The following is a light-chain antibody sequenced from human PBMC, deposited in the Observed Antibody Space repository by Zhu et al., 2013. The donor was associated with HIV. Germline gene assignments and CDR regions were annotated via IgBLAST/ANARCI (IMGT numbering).Light chain of an antibody. V-gene: IGKV3-20*01. CDR1: QSVSSSY. CDR2: DAS. Sequence: EILLAQSPGTLSLSPGETATLSCRASQSVSSSYLAWYQQKPGQAPTLLIYDASKRAVGIPDRFSGSGSGTDFTLTISSLQAEDVAVYYCQQYYSSPHTFGQGTRLEFK. J-gene: IGKJ2*01. CDR3: QQYYSSPHT.